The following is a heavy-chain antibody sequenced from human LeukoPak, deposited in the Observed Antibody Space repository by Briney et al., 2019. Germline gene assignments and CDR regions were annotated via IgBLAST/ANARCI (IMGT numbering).Heavy chain of an antibody. V-gene: IGHV3-74*01. CDR3: ARAAEQLDYPLYYYYYMDV. CDR1: GFTFSSSW. J-gene: IGHJ6*03. D-gene: IGHD6-6*01. Sequence: GGSLRLSCAASGFTFSSSWMHWVRQAPGKGLEWVSGISWNSGSIGYADSVKGRFTISRDNAKNSLYLQMNSLRAEDTAVYYCARAAEQLDYPLYYYYYMDVWGKGTTVTVSS. CDR2: ISWNSGSI.